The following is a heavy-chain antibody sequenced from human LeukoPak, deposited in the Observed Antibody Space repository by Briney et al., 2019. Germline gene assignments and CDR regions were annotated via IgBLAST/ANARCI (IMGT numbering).Heavy chain of an antibody. CDR1: GGSFSGYY. CDR3: TRGSEVAATQNY. V-gene: IGHV4-34*01. CDR2: INHSGST. Sequence: SETLSLTCAVYGGSFSGYYWSWIRQPPGKGLEWIGEINHSGSTNYNPSLKSRVTISVDTSKNQFSLKLSSVTAADTAVYYCTRGSEVAATQNYWGQGTLVTVSS. D-gene: IGHD2-15*01. J-gene: IGHJ4*02.